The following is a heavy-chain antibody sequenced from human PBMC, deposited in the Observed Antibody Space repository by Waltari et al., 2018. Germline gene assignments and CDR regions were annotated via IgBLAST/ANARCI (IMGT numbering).Heavy chain of an antibody. Sequence: QLQVQESGPGLVKPSETLSLPGPVPGGAITTTNSYWGWIRQPPGKGLEWFGSIYYNGNTYYTPSLKSRVTISADTSKNQFSLNLNSVTAADTAVYYCASLLTGDWGQGVLVTVSS. V-gene: IGHV4-39*01. CDR2: IYYNGNT. CDR1: GGAITTTNSY. CDR3: ASLLTGD. D-gene: IGHD3-9*01. J-gene: IGHJ4*02.